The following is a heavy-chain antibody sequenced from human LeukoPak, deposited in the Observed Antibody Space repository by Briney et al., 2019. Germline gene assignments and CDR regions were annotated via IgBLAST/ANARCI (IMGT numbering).Heavy chain of an antibody. CDR3: ARATGYYYDSSGYFGY. CDR1: GYTFTGYC. J-gene: IGHJ4*02. CDR2: INPNSGGT. D-gene: IGHD3-22*01. Sequence: ASVKVSCKASGYTFTGYCMHWVRQAPGQGLEWMGWINPNSGGTNYAQKFQGRVTMTRDTSISTAYMELSRLRSDDTAVYYCARATGYYYDSSGYFGYWGQGTLVTVSS. V-gene: IGHV1-2*02.